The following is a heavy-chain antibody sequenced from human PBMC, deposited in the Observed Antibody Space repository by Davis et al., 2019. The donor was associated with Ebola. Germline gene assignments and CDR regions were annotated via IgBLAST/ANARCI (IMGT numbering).Heavy chain of an antibody. D-gene: IGHD3-10*01. CDR3: ARRSYYNGPINN. CDR2: IYHSGST. V-gene: IGHV4-4*02. J-gene: IGHJ4*02. Sequence: MPSETLSLTCAVSGGSISSTNCWSWVCPPPGKGLAWTVDIYHSGSTNYNPSLKSRVTISLDTSNNQFSLNLNAVTAADTAVYFCARRSYYNGPINNWGRGTLVTVSS. CDR1: GGSISSTNC.